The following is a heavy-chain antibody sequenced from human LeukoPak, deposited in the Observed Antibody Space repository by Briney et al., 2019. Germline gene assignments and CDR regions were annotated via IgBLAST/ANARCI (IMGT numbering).Heavy chain of an antibody. V-gene: IGHV1-18*01. CDR3: AKGGSHDYFDY. D-gene: IGHD3-16*01. CDR1: GYTFTSYG. CDR2: INAYNGNT. J-gene: IGHJ4*02. Sequence: ASVKVSCKASGYTFTSYGISWVRQAPGQGLEWMGWINAYNGNTNYAQKFQGRVTMTRDTSISTAYMELSRLRSDDTAVYYCAKGGSHDYFDYWGQGTLVTVSS.